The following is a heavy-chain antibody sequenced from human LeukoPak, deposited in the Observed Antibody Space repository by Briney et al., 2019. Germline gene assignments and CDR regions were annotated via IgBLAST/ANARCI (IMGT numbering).Heavy chain of an antibody. Sequence: ASVKVSCKASGYTFTGYYMHWVRQAPGQGLEWMGWINPNSGGTNYAQEFQGRVTMTRDTSISTAYMELSRLRSDDTAVYYCARLYGSGSYSDYWGQGTLVTVSS. D-gene: IGHD3-10*01. CDR1: GYTFTGYY. J-gene: IGHJ4*02. CDR2: INPNSGGT. V-gene: IGHV1-2*02. CDR3: ARLYGSGSYSDY.